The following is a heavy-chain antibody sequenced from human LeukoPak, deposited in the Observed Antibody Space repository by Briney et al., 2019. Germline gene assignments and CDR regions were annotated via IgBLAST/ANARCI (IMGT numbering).Heavy chain of an antibody. CDR2: ISSNGGST. D-gene: IGHD1/OR15-1a*01. CDR1: GFTFSSYA. Sequence: GGSLRLSCAASGFTFSSYAMHWVRQAPGKGLEYVSAISSNGGSTYYANSVKGRFTISRDNSKKTLYLQMNSLRAEDTAVYYCAKAGGDNWNTNFFDYWGQGTLVTVSS. J-gene: IGHJ4*02. V-gene: IGHV3-64*01. CDR3: AKAGGDNWNTNFFDY.